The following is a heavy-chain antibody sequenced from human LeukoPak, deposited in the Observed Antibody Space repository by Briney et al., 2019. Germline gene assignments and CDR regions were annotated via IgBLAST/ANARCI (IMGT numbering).Heavy chain of an antibody. Sequence: GGSLRLSCAASGFTFSDYYMSWIRQAPGKGLEWVSYISSSGSTIYYADSVKGRFTISRDNAKNSLYLQMNFLRADDTAVYYCARDWAWGGFDFWGQGALVTVSS. CDR3: ARDWAWGGFDF. V-gene: IGHV3-11*04. CDR1: GFTFSDYY. CDR2: ISSSGSTI. D-gene: IGHD3-16*01. J-gene: IGHJ4*02.